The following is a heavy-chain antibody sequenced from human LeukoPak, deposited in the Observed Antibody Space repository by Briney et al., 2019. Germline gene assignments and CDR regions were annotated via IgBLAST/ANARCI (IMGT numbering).Heavy chain of an antibody. CDR2: ISYDESDK. V-gene: IGHV3-30*18. Sequence: GGSLRLSCAASGFTFSNYGMHLVRQAPGKGLEWVAVISYDESDKYYADSVKGRFNISRDNSKNTLYLQMNSLRPEDTAVYYCAKGVVAATNAAYYGMDVWGQGTTVTVSS. J-gene: IGHJ6*02. CDR3: AKGVVAATNAAYYGMDV. D-gene: IGHD2-15*01. CDR1: GFTFSNYG.